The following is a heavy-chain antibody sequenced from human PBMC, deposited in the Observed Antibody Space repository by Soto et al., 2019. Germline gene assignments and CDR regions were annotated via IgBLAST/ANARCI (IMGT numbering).Heavy chain of an antibody. D-gene: IGHD3-3*01. Sequence: SETLSLTCTVSGGSISSYYWSWIRQPPGKGLEWIGYIYYSGSTNYNPSLKSRVTISVDTSKNQFSLKLSSVTAADTAVYYCARDASRYYDFWSGYPRDWFDPWGQGTLVTVSS. CDR1: GGSISSYY. J-gene: IGHJ5*02. V-gene: IGHV4-59*01. CDR3: ARDASRYYDFWSGYPRDWFDP. CDR2: IYYSGST.